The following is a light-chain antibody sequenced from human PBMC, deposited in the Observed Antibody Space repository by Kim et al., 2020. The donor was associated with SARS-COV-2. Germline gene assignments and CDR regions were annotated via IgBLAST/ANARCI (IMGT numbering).Light chain of an antibody. V-gene: IGKV1-5*03. Sequence: SACVGDSVTITCRASQSISNWLAWYQQKPGKAPKLLIYKASSLESGVPSWFSGSGSGTEFTLTISSLQPDDFATYYCQQYNTYWTFAQGTKVDIK. CDR3: QQYNTYWT. J-gene: IGKJ1*01. CDR2: KAS. CDR1: QSISNW.